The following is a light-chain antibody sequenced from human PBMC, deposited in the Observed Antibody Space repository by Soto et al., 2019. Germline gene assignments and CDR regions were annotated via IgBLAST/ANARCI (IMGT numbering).Light chain of an antibody. J-gene: IGLJ2*01. V-gene: IGLV2-14*01. CDR3: ATWDSSLSAVV. Sequence: QSALTQPASVSGSPGQSITISCTGTSSDVGGYNYVSWYQQHPGKAPELMIYEVSNRPSGVSDRFSASKSGTSATLGITGLQTGDEADYYCATWDSSLSAVVVGGGTKLTVL. CDR2: EVS. CDR1: SSDVGGYNY.